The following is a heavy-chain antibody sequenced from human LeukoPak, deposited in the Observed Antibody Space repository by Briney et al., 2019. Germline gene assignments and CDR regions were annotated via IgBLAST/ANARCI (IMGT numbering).Heavy chain of an antibody. CDR2: ISPNSGGT. CDR3: ARGPGRWDYFDY. D-gene: IGHD1-26*01. Sequence: ASVKVSCKTFGYTFTGYYMHWVRQAPGQGLEWMGWISPNSGGTNYAQKFQGRVTMTRDTSINTAYMELSRLRSDDTAVYYCARGPGRWDYFDYWGQGTLVTVSS. J-gene: IGHJ4*02. V-gene: IGHV1-2*02. CDR1: GYTFTGYY.